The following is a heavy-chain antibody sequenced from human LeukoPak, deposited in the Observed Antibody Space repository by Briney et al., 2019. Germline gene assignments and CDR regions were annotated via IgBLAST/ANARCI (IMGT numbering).Heavy chain of an antibody. Sequence: GGSLRLSCAASVFTVSGNYMSWVRQAPGKGLEWVSVIYDIGEKYYADSVKGRFTISRDNSKSTVYLQMNSLRVEDTAVYYCARDGSAYDFDYWGQGTLVTVSS. D-gene: IGHD5-12*01. CDR2: IYDIGEK. J-gene: IGHJ4*02. CDR1: VFTVSGNY. V-gene: IGHV3-66*01. CDR3: ARDGSAYDFDY.